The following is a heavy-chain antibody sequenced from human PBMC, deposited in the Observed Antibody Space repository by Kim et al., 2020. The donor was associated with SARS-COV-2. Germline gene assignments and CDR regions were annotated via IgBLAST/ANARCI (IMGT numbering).Heavy chain of an antibody. V-gene: IGHV1-46*01. CDR1: GYVFSSHH. J-gene: IGHJ6*02. CDR2: IDPSGGTTT. Sequence: ASVKVSCKASGYVFSSHHMHWVRQAPGQGLECMGLIDPSGGTTTTYAQKFQGRVTMTSDTSTRTVYMELSSLRPEDTAVYYCARADKGAMDVWGQGTTVT. CDR3: ARADKGAMDV. D-gene: IGHD3-22*01.